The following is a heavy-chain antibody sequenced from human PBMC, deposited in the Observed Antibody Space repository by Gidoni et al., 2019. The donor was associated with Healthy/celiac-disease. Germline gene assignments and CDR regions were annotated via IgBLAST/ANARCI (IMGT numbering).Heavy chain of an antibody. J-gene: IGHJ3*02. Sequence: QLQLQESVPGLVKPSETLSLTCTLSVGSISRSSYYWGWIRQPPGKGPEWIGSIYYSGSTYYNPSLKRRVTIAVDTTKNQFSLKRSSVTAADTAVYYCARHALNYDFWSGYPGAFDIWGQGTMVTVSS. CDR2: IYYSGST. CDR1: VGSISRSSYY. D-gene: IGHD3-3*01. CDR3: ARHALNYDFWSGYPGAFDI. V-gene: IGHV4-39*01.